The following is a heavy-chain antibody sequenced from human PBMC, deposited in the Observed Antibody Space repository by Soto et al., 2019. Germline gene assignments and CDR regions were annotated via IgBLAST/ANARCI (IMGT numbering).Heavy chain of an antibody. CDR3: ARDPPLRSDAFDI. Sequence: VKVSCKASGGTFSSYTISWVRQAPGQGLEWMGRIIPILGIANYAQKFQGRVTITADKSTSTAYMELSSLRSEDTAVYYCARDPPLRSDAFDIWGQGTMVTVSS. D-gene: IGHD1-26*01. J-gene: IGHJ3*02. CDR1: GGTFSSYT. CDR2: IIPILGIA. V-gene: IGHV1-69*10.